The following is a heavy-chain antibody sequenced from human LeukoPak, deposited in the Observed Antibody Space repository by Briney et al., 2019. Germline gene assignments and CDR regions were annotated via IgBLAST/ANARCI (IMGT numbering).Heavy chain of an antibody. CDR2: ISRSSTTI. CDR3: ARSDLSLRFLEWLVFEDYYGMDV. D-gene: IGHD3-3*01. CDR1: GFTFSGYY. Sequence: GGSLRLSCAASGFTFSGYYMTWIRQAPGKGLEWVSYISRSSTTIYYADSVRGRFTISRDNAKNSLYLQMNSLRAEDTAVYYCARSDLSLRFLEWLVFEDYYGMDVWGQGTTVTVSS. V-gene: IGHV3-11*04. J-gene: IGHJ6*02.